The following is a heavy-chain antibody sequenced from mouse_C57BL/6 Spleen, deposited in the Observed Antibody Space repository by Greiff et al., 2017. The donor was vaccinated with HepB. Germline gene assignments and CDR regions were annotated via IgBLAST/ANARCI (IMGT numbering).Heavy chain of an antibody. D-gene: IGHD1-1*01. CDR1: GYTFTSYW. J-gene: IGHJ2*01. CDR2: IHPGDGGT. V-gene: IGHV1-53*01. CDR3: ARSVTSVVGGNDFDY. Sequence: QVQLLQPGTELVKPGASVKLSCKASGYTFTSYWMHWVKQRPGKGLEWIGNIHPGDGGTNYNEKFKSKATLTADKSSSTAYMQLSSLTSEDSAVSYWARSVTSVVGGNDFDYWGQGTTLTVSS.